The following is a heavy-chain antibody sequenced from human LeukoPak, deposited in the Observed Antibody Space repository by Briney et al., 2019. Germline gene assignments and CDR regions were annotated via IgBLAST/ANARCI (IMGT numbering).Heavy chain of an antibody. V-gene: IGHV4-4*09. CDR1: AASISNFY. J-gene: IGHJ4*02. CDR3: ASPRSGYRYTFDY. Sequence: SETLSLTCAVSAASISNFYWSWIRQAPGKGLEWIGYISTSGSTNYNPSLKSRVSISLDTSKNRFSLNLNFVTAADTAVYYCASPRSGYRYTFDYWGQGALVTVSS. CDR2: ISTSGST. D-gene: IGHD3-22*01.